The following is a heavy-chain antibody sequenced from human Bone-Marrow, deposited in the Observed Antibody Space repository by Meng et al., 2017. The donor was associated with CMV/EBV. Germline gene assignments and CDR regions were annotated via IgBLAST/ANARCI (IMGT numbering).Heavy chain of an antibody. CDR3: AKGKYCSATSCSIYWYFDL. CDR1: GFTFDDYG. Sequence: GESLKISCVASGFTFDDYGMSWVRQAPGKGLEWVSGINWNGGSTGYADSVKGRFTISRDNSKNTLYLQMNSLRAEDTAVYYCAKGKYCSATSCSIYWYFDLWGRGTLVTVSS. V-gene: IGHV3-20*04. D-gene: IGHD2-2*01. CDR2: INWNGGST. J-gene: IGHJ2*01.